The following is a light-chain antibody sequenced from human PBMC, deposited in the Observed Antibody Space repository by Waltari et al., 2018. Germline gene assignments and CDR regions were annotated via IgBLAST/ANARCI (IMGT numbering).Light chain of an antibody. CDR1: QSVSSN. CDR2: GAS. Sequence: EIVMTQSPATLSVSPGERATLSCRASQSVSSNLAWYQQKPGQAPRRLIHGASTRATGIPARFSGSGSGTEFTLTISSLQSEDFAVYYCQQYNNWPPVTFGGGTKVEIK. J-gene: IGKJ4*01. V-gene: IGKV3-15*01. CDR3: QQYNNWPPVT.